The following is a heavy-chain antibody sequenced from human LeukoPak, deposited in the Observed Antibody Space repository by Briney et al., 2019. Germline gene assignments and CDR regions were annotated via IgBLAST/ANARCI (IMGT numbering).Heavy chain of an antibody. J-gene: IGHJ4*02. CDR1: GFTFSGYA. Sequence: GGSLRLSCAASGFTFSGYAMSWVRQAPGKGLEWVSAISGSGGSIYYADSVKGRFTISRDNSKNTLYLQMNSLRAEDTAVYYCAKDQLLYARYYFDYWGQGTLVTVSS. D-gene: IGHD2-2*02. CDR3: AKDQLLYARYYFDY. CDR2: ISGSGGSI. V-gene: IGHV3-23*01.